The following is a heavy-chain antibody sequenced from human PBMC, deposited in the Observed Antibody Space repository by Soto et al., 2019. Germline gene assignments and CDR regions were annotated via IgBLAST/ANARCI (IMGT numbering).Heavy chain of an antibody. D-gene: IGHD2-21*01. CDR1: GASLSDNY. J-gene: IGHJ5*02. Sequence: SETLSLTCAVYGASLSDNYCNWLRQPPGKGLEWIGEINHSGNTNYNPSLRSRVTISIDTSKNQLSLNLRSVSAADTAVYYCARGRGEFDACGQGIPVTVSS. CDR3: ARGRGEFDA. CDR2: INHSGNT. V-gene: IGHV4-34*01.